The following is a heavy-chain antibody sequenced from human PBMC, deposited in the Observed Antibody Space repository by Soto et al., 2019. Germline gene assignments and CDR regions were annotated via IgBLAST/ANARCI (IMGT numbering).Heavy chain of an antibody. Sequence: EVQLVESGGGLVQPGGSLRLSCAASGFTFSSYDMHWVRQATGKGLEWVSAIGTAGDTYYPGSVKGRFTISRENAKNSLYLQMNSLRADDTAVYYCARDLGYSSGWFTWYFDLWGRGTLVTVSS. V-gene: IGHV3-13*01. CDR2: IGTAGDT. J-gene: IGHJ2*01. CDR1: GFTFSSYD. CDR3: ARDLGYSSGWFTWYFDL. D-gene: IGHD6-19*01.